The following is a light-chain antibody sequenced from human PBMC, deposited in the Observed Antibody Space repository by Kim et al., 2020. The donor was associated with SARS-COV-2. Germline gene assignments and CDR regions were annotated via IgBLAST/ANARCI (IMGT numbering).Light chain of an antibody. CDR1: SIGRRN. V-gene: IGLV3-21*03. CDR2: DNI. J-gene: IGLJ2*01. Sequence: APGKTATIICGGDSIGRRNVHWYQQKPGQAPVVVVYDNIDRPSGIPGRFSGSNSGNTATLTISRVDAGDEADYFCQVWDSGSEHVVFGGGTQLTVL. CDR3: QVWDSGSEHVV.